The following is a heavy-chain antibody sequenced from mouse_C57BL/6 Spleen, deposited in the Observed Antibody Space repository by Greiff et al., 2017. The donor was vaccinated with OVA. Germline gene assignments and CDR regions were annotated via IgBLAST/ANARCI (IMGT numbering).Heavy chain of an antibody. V-gene: IGHV1-82*01. D-gene: IGHD2-4*01. CDR3: ADYDYDGYAMDY. J-gene: IGHJ4*01. Sequence: VQLQQSGPELVKPGASVKISCKASGYAFSSSWMNWVKQRPGKGLEWIGRIYPGDGDTNYNGKFKGKATLTADKSSSTAYMQLSSLTSEDSAVYFCADYDYDGYAMDYWGQGTSVTVSS. CDR1: GYAFSSSW. CDR2: IYPGDGDT.